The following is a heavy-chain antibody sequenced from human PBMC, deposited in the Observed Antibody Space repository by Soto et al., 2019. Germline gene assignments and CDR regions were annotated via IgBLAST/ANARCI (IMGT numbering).Heavy chain of an antibody. Sequence: QVQLQQWGAGLLKPSETLSLTCAVYGGSFSGYDWAWIRQSPGKGLEWIGEINDSGSTKYNPSLKSRVTISVDTSKNQFPLKVTSVTAADTAVYYCARGVPGYWGQGTLVTVSS. V-gene: IGHV4-34*01. D-gene: IGHD7-27*01. J-gene: IGHJ4*02. CDR3: ARGVPGY. CDR1: GGSFSGYD. CDR2: INDSGST.